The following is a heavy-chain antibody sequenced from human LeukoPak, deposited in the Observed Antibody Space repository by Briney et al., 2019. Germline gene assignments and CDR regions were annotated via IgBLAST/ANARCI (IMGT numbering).Heavy chain of an antibody. V-gene: IGHV1-2*02. Sequence: PSVKVSCKASGYTFTGYYMHWVRQAPGQGLEWMGWINPNSGGTNYAQKFQGRVTMTRDTSISTAYMELSRLRSDDTAVYYCARTNNGPRYCTTGVCYYNYWGQGTLVTVSS. CDR3: ARTNNGPRYCTTGVCYYNY. CDR1: GYTFTGYY. CDR2: INPNSGGT. D-gene: IGHD2-8*01. J-gene: IGHJ4*02.